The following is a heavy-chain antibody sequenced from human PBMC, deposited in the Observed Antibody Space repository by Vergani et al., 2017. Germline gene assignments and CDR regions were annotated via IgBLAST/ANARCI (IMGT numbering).Heavy chain of an antibody. CDR1: GGTFSSYA. J-gene: IGHJ4*02. CDR2: INPNSGGT. V-gene: IGHV1-2*02. D-gene: IGHD6-19*01. Sequence: QVQLVQSGAEVKKPGSSVKVSCKASGGTFSSYAISWVRQAPGQGLEWMGWINPNSGGTNYAQKFQGRVTMTRDTSISTAYMELSRLRSDDTAVYYCARKSAVAGLAFDYWGQGTLVTVSS. CDR3: ARKSAVAGLAFDY.